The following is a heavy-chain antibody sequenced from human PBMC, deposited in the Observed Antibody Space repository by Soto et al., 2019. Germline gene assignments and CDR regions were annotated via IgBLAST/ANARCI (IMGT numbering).Heavy chain of an antibody. CDR2: LYHSGST. J-gene: IGHJ4*02. CDR3: AAGGGLPRYY. V-gene: IGHV4-30-2*01. Sequence: QLQLQESGSGLVKPSQTLSLTCAVSGGSISRGGYSWSWIRQPPGKGLEWIGYLYHSGSTYYTPSLKSRVTISVDRAKNQFSLKLSSVTAAATAVYYCAAGGGLPRYYWGQGTLVTVSS. D-gene: IGHD5-12*01. CDR1: GGSISRGGYS.